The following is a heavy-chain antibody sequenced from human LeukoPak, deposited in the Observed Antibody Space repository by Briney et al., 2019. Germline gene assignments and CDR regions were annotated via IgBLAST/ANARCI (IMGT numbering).Heavy chain of an antibody. CDR3: ARDRWLQDIVVVPAATAFDI. V-gene: IGHV1-18*01. J-gene: IGHJ3*02. CDR1: GYTFTSYG. CDR2: ISAYNGNT. D-gene: IGHD2-2*01. Sequence: GASVKVSCKASGYTFTSYGISWVRQAPGHGLEWMGWISAYNGNTKHTQTLPGRVTMTTDTSTSTAYMELRSLRSDDPAVYCCARDRWLQDIVVVPAATAFDIWGQGTMVTVSS.